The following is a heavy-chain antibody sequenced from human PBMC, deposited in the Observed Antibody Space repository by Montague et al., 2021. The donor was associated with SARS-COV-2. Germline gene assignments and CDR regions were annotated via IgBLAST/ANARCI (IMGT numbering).Heavy chain of an antibody. CDR1: GDSVSSNSAI. CDR3: ARLKYGMDV. V-gene: IGHV6-1*01. CDR2: TYYRSKWYN. Sequence: CAISGDSVSSNSAIWSWIRQSPSTGLEWLGRTYYRSKWYNDYAVSVKSRISINPDTSKNQFSLQLNSATPDDTAVYYCARLKYGMDVWGQGTTVTVSS. J-gene: IGHJ6*02.